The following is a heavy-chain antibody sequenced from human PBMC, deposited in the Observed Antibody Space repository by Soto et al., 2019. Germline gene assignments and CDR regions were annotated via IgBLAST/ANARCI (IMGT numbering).Heavy chain of an antibody. D-gene: IGHD6-13*01. CDR3: ASSYSSSWYGSNYYYYYYMDV. CDR2: MNPNSGNT. Sequence: ASVKVSCKASGYTFTSYDINWVRQATGQGLEWMGWMNPNSGNTGYAQKFQGRVTMTRNTSISTAYMELSSLRSEDTAVYYCASSYSSSWYGSNYYYYYYMDVWGKGTTVTVSS. J-gene: IGHJ6*03. V-gene: IGHV1-8*01. CDR1: GYTFTSYD.